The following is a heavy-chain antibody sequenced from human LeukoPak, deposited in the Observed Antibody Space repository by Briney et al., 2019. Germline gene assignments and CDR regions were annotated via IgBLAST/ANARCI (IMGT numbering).Heavy chain of an antibody. CDR3: ARVDARLFLTGGEFDP. Sequence: SVKVSCKASGGTFSSYAISWVRQAPGQGLEWMGGIIPIFGTANYAQKFQGRVTITADESTSTAYMELSSLRSEDTAVYYCARVDARLFLTGGEFDPWGQGTLVTVSS. CDR2: IIPIFGTA. D-gene: IGHD2-8*02. J-gene: IGHJ5*02. CDR1: GGTFSSYA. V-gene: IGHV1-69*13.